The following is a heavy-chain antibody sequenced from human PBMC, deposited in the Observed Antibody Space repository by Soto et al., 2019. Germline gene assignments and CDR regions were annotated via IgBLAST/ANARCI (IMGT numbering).Heavy chain of an antibody. D-gene: IGHD3-3*01. CDR3: ARGGADFWSGYYIEWFEP. CDR2: IYYSGST. V-gene: IGHV4-59*01. CDR1: GGSISSYY. J-gene: IGHJ5*02. Sequence: TLSLTCTVSGGSISSYYWSWIRQPPGKGLEWIGYIYYSGSTNYNPSLKSRVTISVDTSKNQFSLKLSPVTAAHTAVYYCARGGADFWSGYYIEWFEPWGQGNLGTV.